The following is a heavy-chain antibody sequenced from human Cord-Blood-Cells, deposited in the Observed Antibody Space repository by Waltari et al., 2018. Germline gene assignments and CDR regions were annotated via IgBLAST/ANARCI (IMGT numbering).Heavy chain of an antibody. V-gene: IGHV1-2*02. D-gene: IGHD3-3*01. CDR1: GYTFTGYY. Sequence: QVQLVQSGAEVKKPGDSVKVSCKASGYTFTGYYMHWLRQAPGQGLEWMGWINPNSGGTNYAQKFQGRVTMTRDTSISTAYMELSRLRSGDTAVYYCARGGVRFLEWLLRGWFDPWGQGTLVTVSS. CDR2: INPNSGGT. J-gene: IGHJ5*02. CDR3: ARGGVRFLEWLLRGWFDP.